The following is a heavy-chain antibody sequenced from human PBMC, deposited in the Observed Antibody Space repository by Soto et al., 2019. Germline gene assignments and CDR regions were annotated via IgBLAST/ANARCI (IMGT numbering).Heavy chain of an antibody. V-gene: IGHV3-30-3*02. Sequence: PGGSLRLSCAASGFTFSAYAMHWVRQAPGKGLEWEAVISYDGNNKYYADSVKGRFTISRDNSKNTLYLEMDSLRSEDTAVYYCAKSYSSASWYYYYAMDVWGQGTTVTVSS. CDR2: ISYDGNNK. CDR1: GFTFSAYA. CDR3: AKSYSSASWYYYYAMDV. J-gene: IGHJ6*02. D-gene: IGHD6-19*01.